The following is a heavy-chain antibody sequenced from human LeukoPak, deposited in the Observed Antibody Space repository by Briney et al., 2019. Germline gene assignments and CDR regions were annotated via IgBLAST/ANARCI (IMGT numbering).Heavy chain of an antibody. CDR3: ARVRLLWFGELTGMDWFDP. J-gene: IGHJ5*02. CDR1: GGSFSGYY. D-gene: IGHD3-10*01. V-gene: IGHV4-34*01. Sequence: SETLSLTCAVYGGSFSGYYWSWIRQPPGKGLEWIGEINHSGSTNYNLSLKSRVTISVDTSKNQFSLKLSSVTAADTAVYYCARVRLLWFGELTGMDWFDPWGQGTLVTVSS. CDR2: INHSGST.